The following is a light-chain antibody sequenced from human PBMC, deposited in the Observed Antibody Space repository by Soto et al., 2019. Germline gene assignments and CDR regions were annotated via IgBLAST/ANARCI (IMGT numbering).Light chain of an antibody. Sequence: QSALTQPASVSGSPGQSVTISCAGSSSDIGASNSVSWYQQHPGKAPKLLISEVTKRPSGVPDRFSGSKSGNTASLTVSGLQADDEADYYCGSKAGSNKHVVFGGGTQLTVL. CDR1: SSDIGASNS. V-gene: IGLV2-8*01. J-gene: IGLJ2*01. CDR2: EVT. CDR3: GSKAGSNKHVV.